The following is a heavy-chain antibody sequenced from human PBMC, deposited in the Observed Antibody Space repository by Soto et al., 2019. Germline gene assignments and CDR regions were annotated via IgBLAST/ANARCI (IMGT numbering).Heavy chain of an antibody. D-gene: IGHD6-19*01. CDR1: ALTFSRYW. J-gene: IGHJ4*02. CDR2: INQDGSEK. V-gene: IGHV3-7*04. CDR3: ARGGASGWFSDN. Sequence: GGSLRLSCGASALTFSRYWMTWVRQAPGKGLEWVANINQDGSEKHYVDSVKGRFTISRDNAKNSLYLQMNSLRAEDTAVYYCARGGASGWFSDNWGQGALVTVSS.